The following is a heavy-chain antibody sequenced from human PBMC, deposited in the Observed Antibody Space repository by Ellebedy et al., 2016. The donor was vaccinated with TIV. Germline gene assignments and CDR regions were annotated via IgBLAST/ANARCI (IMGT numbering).Heavy chain of an antibody. CDR2: VYPEDSDT. V-gene: IGHV5-51*01. CDR3: ARHSTPYSGYDTDFDF. J-gene: IGHJ4*02. D-gene: IGHD5-12*01. CDR1: GYSFSHCW. Sequence: GESLKISCKGSGYSFSHCWIGWVRQMPGKGLEWIGIVYPEDSDTRYSPSFQGQVTISAANYISTAYLQWSSLKASDTATYYCARHSTPYSGYDTDFDFWGQGTLVTVSS.